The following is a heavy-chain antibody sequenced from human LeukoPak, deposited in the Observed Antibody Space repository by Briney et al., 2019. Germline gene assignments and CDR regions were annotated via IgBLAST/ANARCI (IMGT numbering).Heavy chain of an antibody. CDR2: IYSGGST. CDR1: GFTVSSNY. V-gene: IGHV3-66*02. J-gene: IGHJ6*03. CDR3: AGGSYYYGSGRRYYYYYYYMDV. D-gene: IGHD3-10*01. Sequence: GGSLRLSCAASGFTVSSNYMSWVRQAPGKGLEWVSVIYSGGSTYYADSVKGRFTISRDNSKNTLYLQMNSLRAEDTAAYYCAGGSYYYGSGRRYYYYYYYMDVWGKGTTVTVSS.